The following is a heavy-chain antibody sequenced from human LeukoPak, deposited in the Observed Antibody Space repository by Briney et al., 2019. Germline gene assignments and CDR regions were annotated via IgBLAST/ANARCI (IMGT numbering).Heavy chain of an antibody. CDR2: IYHSGST. CDR1: GGSISSGGYS. J-gene: IGHJ5*02. D-gene: IGHD3-3*01. Sequence: SETLSLTCAVSGGSISSGGYSWSWIRQPPGKGLEWIGYIYHSGSTYYNPSLKSRVTISVDRSKNQFSLKLSSVTAADTAVYYCARVEVRFLENLHWFDPWGQGTLVTVSS. CDR3: ARVEVRFLENLHWFDP. V-gene: IGHV4-30-2*01.